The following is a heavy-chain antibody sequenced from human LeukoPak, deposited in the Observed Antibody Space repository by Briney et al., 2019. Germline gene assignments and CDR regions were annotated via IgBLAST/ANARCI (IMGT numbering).Heavy chain of an antibody. CDR2: IKSNTDGGTT. V-gene: IGHV3-15*01. D-gene: IGHD6-19*01. CDR3: TRWGHGRSSGWYHYYYMDV. Sequence: PGGSLRLSCAASGFTFSNAWMNWVRQAPGKGLEWIGRIKSNTDGGTTDYAAPVKGRFTISRDDSKSIAYLQMNSLKTEDTAVYYCTRWGHGRSSGWYHYYYMDVWGKGTTVTISS. CDR1: GFTFSNAW. J-gene: IGHJ6*03.